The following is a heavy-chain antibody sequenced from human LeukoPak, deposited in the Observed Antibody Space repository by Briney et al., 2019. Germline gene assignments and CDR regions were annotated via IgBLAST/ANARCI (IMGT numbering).Heavy chain of an antibody. CDR2: IYPGDSDT. CDR1: GNSFTSYW. V-gene: IGHV5-51*01. Sequence: GESLKISCQGSGNSFTSYWIGWVRQLPGKGLEWMGIIYPGDSDTRYSPSFQGQVTISADKSISTAYLQWSSLKASDTAMYYCARPLMGSSSPFDYWGQGTLVTVSS. D-gene: IGHD6-6*01. J-gene: IGHJ4*02. CDR3: ARPLMGSSSPFDY.